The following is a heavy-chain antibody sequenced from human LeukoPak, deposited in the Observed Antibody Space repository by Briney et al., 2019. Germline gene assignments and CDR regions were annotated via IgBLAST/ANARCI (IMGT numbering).Heavy chain of an antibody. CDR2: INPNSGDT. CDR1: GYTFTGYY. D-gene: IGHD2-2*01. Sequence: ASAKVSCKASGYTFTGYYVHWVRQAPGQGLEWMGWINPNSGDTRFAQKFQGRVTMTRDTSIGTAYMELSRLRSDDTAVYYCARANIVVVPAATHYFDYWGQGTLVTVSS. CDR3: ARANIVVVPAATHYFDY. V-gene: IGHV1-2*02. J-gene: IGHJ4*02.